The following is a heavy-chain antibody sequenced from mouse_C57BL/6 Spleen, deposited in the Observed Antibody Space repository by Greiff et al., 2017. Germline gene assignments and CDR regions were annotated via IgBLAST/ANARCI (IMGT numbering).Heavy chain of an antibody. CDR3: ARLGSTYWGFAD. V-gene: IGHV1-82*01. Sequence: QVQLQQSGPELVKPGASVKISCTASGYAFSSSWMNWVKQRPGKGLEWIGRIYPGGGDTNYNGQFKGTFTLTADKAYSTAYMQLSSLTSEDSAVYFCARLGSTYWGFADWGQGTLVTVSA. CDR1: GYAFSSSW. D-gene: IGHD1-1*01. CDR2: IYPGGGDT. J-gene: IGHJ3*01.